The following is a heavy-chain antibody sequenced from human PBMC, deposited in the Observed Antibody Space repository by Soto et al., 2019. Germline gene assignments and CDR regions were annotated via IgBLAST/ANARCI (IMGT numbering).Heavy chain of an antibody. CDR2: TVPVFGRP. CDR1: GGSFSNFG. J-gene: IGHJ4*02. D-gene: IGHD5-12*01. CDR3: AREGSGYNF. Sequence: SVKVSCKASGGSFSNFGISWVRQAPGQGLEWMGGTVPVFGRPNYAQRFRGRLTITADESTSTGYMELISLRSDDTAVYYCAREGSGYNFWGQGTQVTVSS. V-gene: IGHV1-69*13.